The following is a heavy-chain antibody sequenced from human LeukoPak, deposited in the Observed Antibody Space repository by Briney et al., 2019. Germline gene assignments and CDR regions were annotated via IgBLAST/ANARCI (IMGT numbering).Heavy chain of an antibody. D-gene: IGHD2-8*01. J-gene: IGHJ4*02. CDR1: GFTFRNFA. CDR3: AKDGQSFNSMYDYFDS. CDR2: IGGGDT. V-gene: IGHV3-23*03. Sequence: GGSLRLSCSASGFTFRNFAISWVRQAPGKGLEWVSFIGGGDTHYADSVKGRFTISRDDSRSTVDLQMSSLRAEDTAVYYCAKDGQSFNSMYDYFDSWGQGTLVTVSS.